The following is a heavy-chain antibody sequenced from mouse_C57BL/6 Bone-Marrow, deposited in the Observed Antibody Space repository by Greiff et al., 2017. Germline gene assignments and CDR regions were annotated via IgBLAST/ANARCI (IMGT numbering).Heavy chain of an antibody. J-gene: IGHJ1*03. D-gene: IGHD2-3*01. V-gene: IGHV1-55*01. CDR3: ARTGWLLPYWYFDV. CDR1: GYTFTSYW. Sequence: VQLQHPGAELVKPGASVKMSCKASGYTFTSYWITWVKQRPGQGLEWIGDIYPGSGSTNYNEKFKSKATLTVDTSSSTAYMQLSSLTSEDSAVYYCARTGWLLPYWYFDVWGTGTTVTVSS. CDR2: IYPGSGST.